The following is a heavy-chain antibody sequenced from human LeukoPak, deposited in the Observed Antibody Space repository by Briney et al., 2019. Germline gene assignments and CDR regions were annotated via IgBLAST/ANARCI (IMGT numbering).Heavy chain of an antibody. J-gene: IGHJ6*03. CDR2: IIPIFGTA. Sequence: SVTVSCKASGGTFSSYAISWVRQAPGQGLEWMGGIIPIFGTANYAQKFQGRVTITADESTSTAYMELSSLRSEDTAVYYCARVGFGEDYYYMDVWGKGTTVTVSS. CDR3: ARVGFGEDYYYMDV. V-gene: IGHV1-69*13. D-gene: IGHD3-10*01. CDR1: GGTFSSYA.